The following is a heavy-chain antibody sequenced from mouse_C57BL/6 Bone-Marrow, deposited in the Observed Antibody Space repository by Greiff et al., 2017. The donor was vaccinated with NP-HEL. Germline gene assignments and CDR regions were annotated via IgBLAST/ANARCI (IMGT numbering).Heavy chain of an antibody. Sequence: QVQLQQPGAELVKPGASVKLSCKASGYTLTSYWMHWVKQRPGRGLEWIGRIDRNSGGTKYNEKFKSKATLTVDKPSSTAYMQLSSRTSEDSAVYYCARGGAPFAYWGQGTLVTVSA. J-gene: IGHJ3*01. CDR1: GYTLTSYW. CDR3: ARGGAPFAY. V-gene: IGHV1-72*01. CDR2: IDRNSGGT.